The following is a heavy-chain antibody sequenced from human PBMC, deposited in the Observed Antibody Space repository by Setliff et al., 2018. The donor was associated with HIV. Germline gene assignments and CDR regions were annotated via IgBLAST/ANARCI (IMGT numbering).Heavy chain of an antibody. Sequence: GGSLRLSCAASGFTFSTYWMHWVRQAPGKGLEWVANIKPDGSEKYYVDSVKGRFTISRDNAENSLYLQMNSLRAEDTAVYYCARDYVWGRRAFDIWGPGTMVTVSS. D-gene: IGHD3-16*01. CDR3: ARDYVWGRRAFDI. V-gene: IGHV3-7*01. CDR2: IKPDGSEK. CDR1: GFTFSTYW. J-gene: IGHJ3*02.